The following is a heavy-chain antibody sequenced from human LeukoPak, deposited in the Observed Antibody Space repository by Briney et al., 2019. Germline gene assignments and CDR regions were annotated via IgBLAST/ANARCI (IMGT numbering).Heavy chain of an antibody. CDR3: AHRPGWRGYFDY. CDR1: GFSLSTSGLG. J-gene: IGHJ4*02. V-gene: IGHV2-5*02. CDR2: IFWDDDD. D-gene: IGHD3-3*01. Sequence: SGPTLANPTQTLTLTCNFSGFSLSTSGLGVDWIRQPPRNTLEWLALIFWDDDDRYSPSLKSRLTITKDTSKTQVVLTMTNMDPLDTATYYCAHRPGWRGYFDYWGQGTLVTVSS.